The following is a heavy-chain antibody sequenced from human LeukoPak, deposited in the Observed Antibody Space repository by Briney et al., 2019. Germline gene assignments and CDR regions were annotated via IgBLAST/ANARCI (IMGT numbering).Heavy chain of an antibody. J-gene: IGHJ4*02. D-gene: IGHD6-6*01. Sequence: GGSLRLSCAASGFTFSSYAMSWVRQAPGKGLEWVSAISGRGDRTYYADSVKGRFTISRDNSKNTLYLQMNSLRAEDTAVYYCAKEQSSSGFFDSWGQGTLVTVSS. V-gene: IGHV3-23*01. CDR2: ISGRGDRT. CDR1: GFTFSSYA. CDR3: AKEQSSSGFFDS.